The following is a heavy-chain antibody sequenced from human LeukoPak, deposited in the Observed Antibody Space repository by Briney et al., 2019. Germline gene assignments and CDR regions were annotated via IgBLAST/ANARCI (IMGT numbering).Heavy chain of an antibody. CDR3: ARDSGYSGYDWIDY. D-gene: IGHD5-12*01. CDR1: GFTFSSYG. J-gene: IGHJ4*02. Sequence: GGSLRLSCAASGFTFSSYGMHWVRQAPGKGLEWVAVIWYDGSNKYYADFVKGRFTISRDNSKNTLYLQMNSLRAEDTAVYYCARDSGYSGYDWIDYWGQGTLVTVSS. V-gene: IGHV3-33*01. CDR2: IWYDGSNK.